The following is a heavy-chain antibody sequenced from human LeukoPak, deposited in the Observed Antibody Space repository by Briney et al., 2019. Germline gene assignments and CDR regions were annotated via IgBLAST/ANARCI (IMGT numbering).Heavy chain of an antibody. J-gene: IGHJ6*02. CDR3: AKDGIAAAASDRSLVGYYYYYGMDV. CDR1: GFTFSNYA. Sequence: PGGSLRLSCTTSGFTFSNYAFSWVRQAPGEGLDWVSAITTGTIAYYGDSVKGRFTISRDNSKNTLYLQMNSLRAEDTAVYYCAKDGIAAAASDRSLVGYYYYYGMDVWGQGTTVTVSS. CDR2: ITTGTIA. V-gene: IGHV3-23*01. D-gene: IGHD6-13*01.